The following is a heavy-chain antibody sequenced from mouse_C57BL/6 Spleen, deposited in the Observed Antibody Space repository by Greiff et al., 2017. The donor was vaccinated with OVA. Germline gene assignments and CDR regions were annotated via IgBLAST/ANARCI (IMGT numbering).Heavy chain of an antibody. CDR1: GITFSDYG. V-gene: IGHV5-17*01. CDR3: ARGYYAMDY. J-gene: IGHJ4*01. CDR2: ISSGSNTI. Sequence: EVHLVESGGGLVKPGGSLKLSCAASGITFSDYGMHWVRQAPEKGLEWVAYISSGSNTIYYADTVKGRFTISRDNAKNTLFLQMTSLRSEDTAMYYCARGYYAMDYWGQGTSVTVSS.